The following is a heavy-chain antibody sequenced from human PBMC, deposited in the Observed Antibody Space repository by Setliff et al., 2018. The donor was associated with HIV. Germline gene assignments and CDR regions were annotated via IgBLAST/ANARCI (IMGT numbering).Heavy chain of an antibody. Sequence: SETLSLTCSVSGGSIISNNWWTWVRQPPGKGLEWVGEINHSKGTNYNPSLERRITVSADNSKNHFSLNLRSVTAADTAVYYCATRSDDNFYGGQGTLVTVSS. CDR2: INHSKGT. CDR1: GGSIISNNW. D-gene: IGHD1-20*01. J-gene: IGHJ4*02. CDR3: ATRSDDNFY. V-gene: IGHV4-4*02.